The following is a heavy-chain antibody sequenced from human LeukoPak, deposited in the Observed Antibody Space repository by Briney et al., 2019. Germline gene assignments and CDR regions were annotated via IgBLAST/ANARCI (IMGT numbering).Heavy chain of an antibody. D-gene: IGHD3-9*01. Sequence: GASLRLSCAASGFTFSNYAVSWVRQAPGKGLEWVSAILGSGGSTYYADSVKGRFTVSRDNSKSTLYLQMNSLRAEDTALYYCAKWGDYDVLTGYYVPDYWGQGTLVIVSS. V-gene: IGHV3-23*01. CDR3: AKWGDYDVLTGYYVPDY. CDR1: GFTFSNYA. J-gene: IGHJ4*02. CDR2: ILGSGGST.